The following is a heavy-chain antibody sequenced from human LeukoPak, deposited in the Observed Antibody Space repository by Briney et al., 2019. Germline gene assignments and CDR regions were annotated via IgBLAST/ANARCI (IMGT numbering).Heavy chain of an antibody. J-gene: IGHJ5*02. V-gene: IGHV4-39*01. CDR3: TKNDVGDYGT. D-gene: IGHD4-17*01. Sequence: SETLSLTCSDSAASISRTTYYWGWIRQPPGKGLEWIGRVFHTGTAYYNPSLRSRVTLSVDTSKNQFSLKMSSVTAADTAVYYCTKNDVGDYGTWGQGTLVAVSS. CDR2: VFHTGTA. CDR1: AASISRTTYY.